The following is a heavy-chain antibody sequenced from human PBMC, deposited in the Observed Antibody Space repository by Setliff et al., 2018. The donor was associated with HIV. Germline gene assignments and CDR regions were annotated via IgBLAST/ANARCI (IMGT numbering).Heavy chain of an antibody. CDR1: GGSIDSHTNY. CDR3: ARTLSPQVNCSGGRCYSVAFDV. V-gene: IGHV4-39*01. J-gene: IGHJ3*01. Sequence: PSETLSLTCAVSGGSIDSHTNYWGWIRQTPGKGLEWIGSVYYSGGSYSNPTLKSRVTLSVDTSKDQFFLKLSSVTAADTAVYYCARTLSPQVNCSGGRCYSVAFDVWGRGAVVTVSS. CDR2: VYYSGGS. D-gene: IGHD2-15*01.